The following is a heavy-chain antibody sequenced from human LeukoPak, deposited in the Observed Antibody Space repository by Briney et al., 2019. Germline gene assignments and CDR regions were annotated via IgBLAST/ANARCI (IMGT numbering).Heavy chain of an antibody. Sequence: GGSLRLSCAASGFTFSSYGMHWVRQAPGKGLEWVAVIWYDGSNKYYADSVKGRFTISRDNSKNTLYLQMNSLRAEDTAVYYCARSPGYYYGMDAWGQGTTVTVSS. J-gene: IGHJ6*02. CDR3: ARSPGYYYGMDA. CDR1: GFTFSSYG. CDR2: IWYDGSNK. V-gene: IGHV3-33*01.